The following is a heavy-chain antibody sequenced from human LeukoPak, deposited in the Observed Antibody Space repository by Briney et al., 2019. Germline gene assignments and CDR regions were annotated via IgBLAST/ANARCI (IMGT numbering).Heavy chain of an antibody. J-gene: IGHJ4*02. CDR1: GLTFSSYW. CDR2: IKEDGSQK. CDR3: ARDRPSGSYDY. D-gene: IGHD1-26*01. V-gene: IGHV3-7*01. Sequence: PGGSLRLSCAASGLTFSSYWMSWVRQAPGNGLEWVANIKEDGSQKNYVDSVKGRFTISRDNAKKSLYLQMISLRAEDTAVYYCARDRPSGSYDYWGQGALVTVSS.